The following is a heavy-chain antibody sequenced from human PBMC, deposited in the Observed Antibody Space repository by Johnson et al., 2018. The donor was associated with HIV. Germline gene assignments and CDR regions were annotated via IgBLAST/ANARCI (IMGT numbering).Heavy chain of an antibody. J-gene: IGHJ3*02. CDR3: ARDPSVPIVGANDAFDI. CDR2: IYSGGST. Sequence: EVQLVESGGGLIQPGGSLRLSCAASGFTVSSNYMTWVRQAPGKGLEWVSVIYSGGSTYYADSVKGRFNIFRDNSKNTLYLQMNSMIAEDTAVYYCARDPSVPIVGANDAFDIWGQGTMVTVSS. V-gene: IGHV3-53*01. D-gene: IGHD1-26*01. CDR1: GFTVSSNY.